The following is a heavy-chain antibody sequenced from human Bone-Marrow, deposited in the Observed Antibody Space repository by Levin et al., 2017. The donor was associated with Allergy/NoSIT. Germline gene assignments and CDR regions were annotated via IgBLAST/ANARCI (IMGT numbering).Heavy chain of an antibody. Sequence: GASVKVSCKASGFTFNDKYIHWVRQAPGQGLEWMGRFNPKSGVAKRAPQFRDRITMSRGTSVNSIYMELSTLRSDDTAVYYCASDLSHDMFHHFDLWGQGSLVIVSS. CDR2: FNPKSGVA. CDR1: GFTFNDKY. D-gene: IGHD3-10*02. V-gene: IGHV1-2*06. J-gene: IGHJ4*02. CDR3: ASDLSHDMFHHFDL.